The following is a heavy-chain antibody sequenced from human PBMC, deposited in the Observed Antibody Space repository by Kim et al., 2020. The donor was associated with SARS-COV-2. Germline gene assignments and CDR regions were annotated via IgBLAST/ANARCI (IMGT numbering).Heavy chain of an antibody. D-gene: IGHD3-22*01. Sequence: RTNYADSVKGRFTISRDNSKKTLYLQMNSLRVEDTAVYYCARGPMMATGYWGQGTLVTVSS. CDR2: RT. CDR3: ARGPMMATGY. J-gene: IGHJ4*02. V-gene: IGHV3-53*01.